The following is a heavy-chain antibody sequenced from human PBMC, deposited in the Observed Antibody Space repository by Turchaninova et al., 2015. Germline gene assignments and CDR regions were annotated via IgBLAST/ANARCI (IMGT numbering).Heavy chain of an antibody. J-gene: IGHJ4*02. D-gene: IGHD2-2*01. CDR1: GFHFGDYA. Sequence: VQLVESGGGLVQPGRALTLSCTASGFHFGDYAMSWFRQAPGKGPGGVSVNRIKAFGRTPEFAAAVKGRFTISRNDSKIIAYLQMNSLKTEDTAVYFCTRGFTYAPDYWGQGTLVTVSS. CDR2: NRIKAFGRTP. V-gene: IGHV3-49*03. CDR3: TRGFTYAPDY.